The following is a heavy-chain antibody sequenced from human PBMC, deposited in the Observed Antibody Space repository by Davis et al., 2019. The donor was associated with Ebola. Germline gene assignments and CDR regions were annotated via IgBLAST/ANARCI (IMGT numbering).Heavy chain of an antibody. CDR2: IIPIFGST. D-gene: IGHD2-15*01. CDR1: GGTFSTLS. J-gene: IGHJ4*02. CDR3: ASATLRSTHFFDY. Sequence: SVKVSCKASGGTFSTLSINWVRQAPGQGLEWMGAIIPIFGSTNIAQKFQGRVTITADESTNTANMELSSLRSEDTAVYYCASATLRSTHFFDYWGQGTLVTVSS. V-gene: IGHV1-69*13.